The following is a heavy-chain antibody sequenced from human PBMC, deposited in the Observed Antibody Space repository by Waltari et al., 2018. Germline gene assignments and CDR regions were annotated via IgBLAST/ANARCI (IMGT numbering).Heavy chain of an antibody. CDR3: AKDPTEWSGSMDV. J-gene: IGHJ6*03. CDR1: GFAFSSYA. V-gene: IGHV3-23*01. Sequence: EVQLLESGGGLVQPGGSLRLSCAASGFAFSSYAMSWVPRLQGRGWRGSQVLVVGVGGGGGGWGAGIVGRGGDTSYADAVKGRFTISRDNSKNTLYLQMNSLRAEDTAVYYCAKDPTEWSGSMDVWGKGTTVTVSS. CDR2: LVVGVGGGGGGWGAGIVGRGGDT. D-gene: IGHD3-10*01.